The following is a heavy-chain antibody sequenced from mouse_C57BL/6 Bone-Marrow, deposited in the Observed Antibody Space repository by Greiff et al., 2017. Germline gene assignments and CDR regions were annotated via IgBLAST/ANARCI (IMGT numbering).Heavy chain of an antibody. D-gene: IGHD2-3*01. CDR3: ERSEDGPYLDY. Sequence: VQLQQSGAELARPGASVKLSCKASGYTFTRYGISWVKQRTGQGLEWIGEIYPRSGTTYCNEKFKGKATLTADKSSSTAYMELRSLTSEDSAVYFSERSEDGPYLDYWGQGTTLTVSS. V-gene: IGHV1-81*01. CDR1: GYTFTRYG. J-gene: IGHJ2*01. CDR2: IYPRSGTT.